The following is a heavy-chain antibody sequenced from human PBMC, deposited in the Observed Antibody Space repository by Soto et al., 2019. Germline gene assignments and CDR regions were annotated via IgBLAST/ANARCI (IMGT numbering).Heavy chain of an antibody. CDR3: AREDTAMALGAFDI. CDR1: GFTFSSYA. Sequence: QVQLVESGGGVVQPGRSLRLSCAASGFTFSSYAMHWVRQAPGKGLEWVAVISYDGSNKYYADSVKGRFTISRDNSKNTLYLQMNSLRADDTAVYYCAREDTAMALGAFDIWGQGTMVTVSS. CDR2: ISYDGSNK. J-gene: IGHJ3*02. D-gene: IGHD5-18*01. V-gene: IGHV3-30-3*01.